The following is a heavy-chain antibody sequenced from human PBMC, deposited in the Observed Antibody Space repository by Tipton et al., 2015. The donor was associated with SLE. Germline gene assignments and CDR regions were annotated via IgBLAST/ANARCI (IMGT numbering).Heavy chain of an antibody. CDR1: GGSSINYY. Sequence: LRLSCAVYGGSSINYYWSWIRKPPGKGLEWIGEINHSGSTNYNPSLKSRVTISIDTSKNQISLNLNPVTAADTAVYYCARGGVLVAGDFDYWGQGTLVIVS. CDR3: ARGGVLVAGDFDY. J-gene: IGHJ4*02. V-gene: IGHV4-34*01. CDR2: INHSGST. D-gene: IGHD6-19*01.